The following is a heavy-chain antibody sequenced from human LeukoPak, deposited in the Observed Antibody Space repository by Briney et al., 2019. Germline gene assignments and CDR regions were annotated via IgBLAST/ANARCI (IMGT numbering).Heavy chain of an antibody. CDR3: AKDNRGGYDVYYYYMDV. CDR2: IRFDGTKT. Sequence: PGGSLRLSCSASKFRFSDYGMHWVRQAPGKGLEWVAFIRFDGTKTNYAESVRGRFTISRDNSKNTLYLQMNSLRADDTAVYYCAKDNRGGYDVYYYYMDVWGKGTTVTVSS. V-gene: IGHV3-30*02. J-gene: IGHJ6*03. D-gene: IGHD5-12*01. CDR1: KFRFSDYG.